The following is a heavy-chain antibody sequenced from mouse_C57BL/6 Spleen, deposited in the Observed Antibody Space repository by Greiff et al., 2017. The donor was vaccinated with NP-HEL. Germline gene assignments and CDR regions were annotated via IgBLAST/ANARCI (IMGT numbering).Heavy chain of an antibody. V-gene: IGHV5-17*01. Sequence: EVHLVESGGGLVKPGGSLKLSCAASGFTFSDYGMHWVRQAPEKGLEWVAYISSGSSTIYYADTVKGRFTISRDNAKNTLFLQMTSLRSEDTAMYYCARGVNYYGSSSVWFAYWGQGTLVTVSA. D-gene: IGHD1-1*01. CDR1: GFTFSDYG. CDR2: ISSGSSTI. CDR3: ARGVNYYGSSSVWFAY. J-gene: IGHJ3*01.